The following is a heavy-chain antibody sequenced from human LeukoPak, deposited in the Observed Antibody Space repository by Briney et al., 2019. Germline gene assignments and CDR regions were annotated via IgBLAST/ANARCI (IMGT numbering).Heavy chain of an antibody. V-gene: IGHV3-33*01. CDR1: GXNFNIYG. J-gene: IGHJ6*02. D-gene: IGHD3-10*01. CDR3: ARAHYYDSGSYGMDV. CDR2: IWYDGSKE. Sequence: PGGSLRLSWTAAGXNFNIYGVHWVRQAPGKGLEWVAVIWYDGSKEYYAESVKGRFTISRDNSKNTLYLQMNSLRVEDTAMYFCARAHYYDSGSYGMDVWGQGTTVTVSS.